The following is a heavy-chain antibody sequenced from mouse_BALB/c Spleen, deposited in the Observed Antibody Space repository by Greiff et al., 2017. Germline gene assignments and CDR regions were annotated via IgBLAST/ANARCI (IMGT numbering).Heavy chain of an antibody. J-gene: IGHJ1*01. CDR1: GFTFSSYG. Sequence: EVQGVESGGGLVQPGGSLKLSCAASGFTFSSYGMSWVRQTPDKRLELVATINSNGGSTYYPDSVKGRFTISRDNAKNTLYLQMSSLKSEDTAMYYCARAGVRRYWYFDVWGAGTTVTVSS. CDR3: ARAGVRRYWYFDV. V-gene: IGHV5-6-3*01. D-gene: IGHD2-14*01. CDR2: INSNGGST.